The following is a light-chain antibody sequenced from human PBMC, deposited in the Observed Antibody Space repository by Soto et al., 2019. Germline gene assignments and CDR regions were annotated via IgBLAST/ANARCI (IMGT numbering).Light chain of an antibody. J-gene: IGLJ1*01. CDR1: SSDVGGYNY. CDR2: EVS. CDR3: SSYTSSSTFYV. V-gene: IGLV2-14*01. Sequence: QSALTQPASVSGSPGQSITISCTGTSSDVGGYNYVSWYQQHPGKAPKLMIYEVSNRPSGVSNRFSGSKSDNTASLTISGIQAEDEADYYCSSYTSSSTFYVFGTVTKVTVL.